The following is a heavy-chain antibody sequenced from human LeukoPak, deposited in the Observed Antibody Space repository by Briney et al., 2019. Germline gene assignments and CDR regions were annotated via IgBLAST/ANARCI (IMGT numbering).Heavy chain of an antibody. D-gene: IGHD2-2*01. V-gene: IGHV3-7*01. Sequence: PGGSLRLSCAASGFTFSSYWMSWVRQAPGKGLEWVANIKQDGSEKYYVDSVKGRFTISRDNAKNSLYLQMNSLRAEDTAVYYCARGSRYCRSTSCYSLDYWGQGNLVTVSS. CDR2: IKQDGSEK. CDR3: ARGSRYCRSTSCYSLDY. CDR1: GFTFSSYW. J-gene: IGHJ4*02.